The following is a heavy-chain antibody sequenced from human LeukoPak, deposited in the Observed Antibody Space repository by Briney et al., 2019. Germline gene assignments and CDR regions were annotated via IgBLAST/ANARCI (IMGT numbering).Heavy chain of an antibody. CDR2: IKQDGSEK. V-gene: IGHV3-7*05. Sequence: GGSLRLSCAASGFIFSSYWMTWVRQAPGKGLEWVANIKQDGSEKYYVDSVKGRFTISRDNAKNSLYLQMNSLKTEDTAVYYCTTGPLYYYYYGMDVWGQGTTVTVSS. J-gene: IGHJ6*02. CDR3: TTGPLYYYYYGMDV. CDR1: GFIFSSYW.